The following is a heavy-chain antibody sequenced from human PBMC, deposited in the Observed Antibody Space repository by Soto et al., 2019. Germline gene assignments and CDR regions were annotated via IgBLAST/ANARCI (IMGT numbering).Heavy chain of an antibody. J-gene: IGHJ5*02. CDR3: GRAHLGTDRNILEPFDP. Sequence: PSQTLSLTCAISGDSVSSNIATWNWIRQSPSRGLEWLGRTYYRSKWYYDYAISVKSRITINPDTSRNQFSLQLSSVIPEDTAVYYCGRAHLGTDRNILEPFDPWGQGTLVTVSS. CDR1: GDSVSSNIAT. D-gene: IGHD1-1*01. V-gene: IGHV6-1*01. CDR2: TYYRSKWYY.